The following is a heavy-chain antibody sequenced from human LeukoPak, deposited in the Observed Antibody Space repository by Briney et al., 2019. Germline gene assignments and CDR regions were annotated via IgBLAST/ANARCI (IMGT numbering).Heavy chain of an antibody. CDR1: GFTFSTYW. CDR3: VRVTKPAAGRSEY. CDR2: VNADGRST. D-gene: IGHD6-13*01. J-gene: IGHJ4*02. Sequence: GGSLRLSCAASGFTFSTYWMHWVRQAPGKGLLWVSRVNADGRSTAYVDSVKGRFTISRDNARNTLYLQMNSLRADDTAVYYCVRVTKPAAGRSEYWARGPGVRVSS. V-gene: IGHV3-74*03.